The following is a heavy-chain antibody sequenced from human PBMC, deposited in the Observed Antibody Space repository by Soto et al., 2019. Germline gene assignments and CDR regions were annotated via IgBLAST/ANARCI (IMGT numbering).Heavy chain of an antibody. CDR2: ISYDGSNK. Sequence: QVQLVESGGGVVQPGRSLRLSCAASGFTFSSYGMHWVRQAPGKGLEWVAVISYDGSNKYYADSVKGRFTSSRDNSKNPVYMQRNSVRAEDTAVYYCAKDRVAATRRYGMDVWGQGTTVIVSS. CDR1: GFTFSSYG. J-gene: IGHJ6*02. D-gene: IGHD2-15*01. V-gene: IGHV3-30*18. CDR3: AKDRVAATRRYGMDV.